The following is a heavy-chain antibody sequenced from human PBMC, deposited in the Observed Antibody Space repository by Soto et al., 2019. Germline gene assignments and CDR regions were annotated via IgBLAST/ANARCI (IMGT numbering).Heavy chain of an antibody. CDR2: IYYSGST. J-gene: IGHJ4*02. CDR1: GGSISSGGYY. D-gene: IGHD4-17*01. V-gene: IGHV4-31*03. Sequence: KPSETLSLTCTVSGGSISSGGYYWSWIRQHPGKGLEWIGYIYYSGSTYYNPSLKSRVTISVDTSKNQFSLKLSSVTAADTAVYYCARETFTVTTSATYLYYFDYWGQGTLVTVSS. CDR3: ARETFTVTTSATYLYYFDY.